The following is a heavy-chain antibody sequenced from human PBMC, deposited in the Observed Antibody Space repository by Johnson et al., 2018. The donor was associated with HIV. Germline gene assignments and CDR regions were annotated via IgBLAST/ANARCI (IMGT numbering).Heavy chain of an antibody. CDR3: ARKGGYGQAFDI. V-gene: IGHV3-64*02. Sequence: YYADSVKGRFTISRDNSKNTLYLQMGGLRTEDMAVYYCARKGGYGQAFDIWGQGTMVTVSS. J-gene: IGHJ3*02. D-gene: IGHD5-18*01.